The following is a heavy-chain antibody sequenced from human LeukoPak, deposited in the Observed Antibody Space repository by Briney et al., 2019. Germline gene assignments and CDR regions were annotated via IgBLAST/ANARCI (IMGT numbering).Heavy chain of an antibody. D-gene: IGHD5-18*01. Sequence: GGSLRLSCAASGFTFSSYNMNWVRRTPGKGLEWVAVISYDGSSKYYADSVKGRFTISRDNSKNTLYLQMNSLRAEDTAVYYCARARSSYGYGDAFDIWGQGTMVTVSS. CDR1: GFTFSSYN. CDR2: ISYDGSSK. V-gene: IGHV3-30*03. CDR3: ARARSSYGYGDAFDI. J-gene: IGHJ3*02.